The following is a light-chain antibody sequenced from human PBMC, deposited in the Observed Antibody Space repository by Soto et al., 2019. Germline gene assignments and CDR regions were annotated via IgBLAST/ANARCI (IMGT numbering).Light chain of an antibody. V-gene: IGLV2-14*01. CDR2: EVS. CDR1: SSDVGGYNY. J-gene: IGLJ2*01. CDR3: SSYTSSSTYVV. Sequence: QSVLTQPASVSGSPAQSITISCTGTSSDVGGYNYVSWYQQHPGKAPKLMIYEVSNRPSGVSNRFSGSKSGNTASLTISGLQSEDEADYYCSSYTSSSTYVVFGGGTKVTVL.